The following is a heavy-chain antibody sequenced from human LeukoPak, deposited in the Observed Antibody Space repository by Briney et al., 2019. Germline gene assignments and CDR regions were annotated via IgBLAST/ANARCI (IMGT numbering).Heavy chain of an antibody. Sequence: GSLRLSCAASGFIFSDFYMTWIRQAPGKGLEWISYISSNNYTIYYADSVKGRFTISRDNAKNSLSLQMNSLRAEDTAVYYCARVGWYGVAGTPIDYWGQGTLVTVSS. CDR1: GFIFSDFY. J-gene: IGHJ4*02. CDR3: ARVGWYGVAGTPIDY. D-gene: IGHD6-19*01. V-gene: IGHV3-11*01. CDR2: ISSNNYTI.